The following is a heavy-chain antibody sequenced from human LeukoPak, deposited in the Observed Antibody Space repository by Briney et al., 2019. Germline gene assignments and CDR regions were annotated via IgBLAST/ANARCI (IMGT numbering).Heavy chain of an antibody. CDR2: ISGSGGST. V-gene: IGHV3-23*01. D-gene: IGHD3-22*01. J-gene: IGHJ4*02. Sequence: PGGSLRLSCAASGFTFSSYAMSWVRQAPGKGLEWVSAISGSGGSTYHADSVKGRFTISRDSSKNTVYLQMSSLRAEDTAVYYCARAPLSPYHYDPQRPKGYFGYWGRGTLVTVSS. CDR1: GFTFSSYA. CDR3: ARAPLSPYHYDPQRPKGYFGY.